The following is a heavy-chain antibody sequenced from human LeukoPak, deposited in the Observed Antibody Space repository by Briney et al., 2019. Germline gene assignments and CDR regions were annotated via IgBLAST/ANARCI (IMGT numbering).Heavy chain of an antibody. V-gene: IGHV1-69*05. CDR2: IIPIFGTA. CDR1: GYTFVSHG. Sequence: SVKVSCKAAGYTFVSHGISWVRQAPGQGLEWMGGIIPIFGTANYAQKFQGRVTITTDESTSTAYMELSSLRSEDTAVYYCARDSPSGSYWDYWGQGTLVTVSS. D-gene: IGHD1-26*01. J-gene: IGHJ4*02. CDR3: ARDSPSGSYWDY.